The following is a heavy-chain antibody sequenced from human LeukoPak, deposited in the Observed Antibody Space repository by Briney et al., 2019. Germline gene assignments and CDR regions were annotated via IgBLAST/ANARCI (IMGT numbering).Heavy chain of an antibody. CDR3: ARSGRSDILTGYTFDY. V-gene: IGHV4-30-2*01. D-gene: IGHD3-9*01. J-gene: IGHJ4*02. CDR1: GGSISSGGYS. CDR2: IYHSGST. Sequence: PSQTLSLTCAVSGGSISSGGYSWSWIRQPPGEGLEWIGYIYHSGSTSYNPSLKSRATISVDMSKNQFSLKLSSVTAADTAVYYCARSGRSDILTGYTFDYWGQGTLVTVSS.